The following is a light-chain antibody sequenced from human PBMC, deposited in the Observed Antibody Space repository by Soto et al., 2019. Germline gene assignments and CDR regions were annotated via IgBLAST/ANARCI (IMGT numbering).Light chain of an antibody. CDR3: QQRSNWPPKYT. J-gene: IGKJ2*01. CDR1: QSVSSY. V-gene: IGKV3-11*01. Sequence: EIVLTQSPATLSLSPGERATLSCRASQSVSSYLAWYQQKPGPAPRLLIYDASNRATGIPARFSGSGSGTDVTLTISSLEPEDFAVYYCQQRSNWPPKYTFGQGTNLEIK. CDR2: DAS.